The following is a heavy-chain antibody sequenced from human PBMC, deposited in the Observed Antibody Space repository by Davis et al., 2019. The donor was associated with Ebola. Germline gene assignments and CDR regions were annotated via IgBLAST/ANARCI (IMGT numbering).Heavy chain of an antibody. J-gene: IGHJ4*02. D-gene: IGHD3-22*01. CDR1: GYTFTSYG. CDR3: AKDSSSWYYFDDSGYPFDD. V-gene: IGHV1-18*01. CDR2: ISGYSGDT. Sequence: AASVKVSCKASGYTFTSYGISWVRQAPGQGLEWLGWISGYSGDTKYEQKVQDRVTLTTDTSTNTAYMELRSLRSDDTAVDYCAKDSSSWYYFDDSGYPFDDWGQGTLVIVSS.